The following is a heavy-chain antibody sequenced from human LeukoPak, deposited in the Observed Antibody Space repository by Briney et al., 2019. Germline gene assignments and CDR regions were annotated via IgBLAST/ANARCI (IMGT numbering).Heavy chain of an antibody. V-gene: IGHV3-21*01. CDR1: GFTFSTYG. D-gene: IGHD3/OR15-3a*01. CDR3: ARGGTGYTRNYALDV. J-gene: IGHJ3*01. Sequence: PGGSLRLSCAASGFTFSTYGMNWVRQAPGKGLEWVSSIRGSSIGIYYADSVKCRFTVSRDNAKDSLYLQMNSLRDDDTAAYYCARGGTGYTRNYALDVWGHGTMVTVSS. CDR2: IRGSSIGI.